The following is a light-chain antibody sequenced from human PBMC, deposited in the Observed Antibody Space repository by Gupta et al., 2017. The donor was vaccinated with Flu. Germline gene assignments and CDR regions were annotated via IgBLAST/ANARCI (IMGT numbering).Light chain of an antibody. V-gene: IGLV3-1*01. CDR1: NLAHKH. CDR2: RDD. J-gene: IGLJ3*02. Sequence: SDLTQQRSVSVTPGQTATITCSGENLAHKHCFWYQQKADQSPVVFIYRDDQWPSGIPDRFSASTFGNTATLTISGSQTGDDDDYSCQVWDDNSVVFGGGTKLTVL. CDR3: QVWDDNSVV.